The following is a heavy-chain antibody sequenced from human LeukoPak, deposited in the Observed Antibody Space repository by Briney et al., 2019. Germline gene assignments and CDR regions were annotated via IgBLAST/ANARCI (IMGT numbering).Heavy chain of an antibody. CDR3: AGARLSH. J-gene: IGHJ4*02. CDR2: INQDGSQH. CDR1: GFTFSTYW. V-gene: IGHV3-7*01. Sequence: PGGSLRLSCAASGFTFSTYWMTWVRQAPGKGLEWVANINQDGSQHYYVDSVEGRFTISRDNAKNSVDLQMDSLRAEDTAVYFCAGARLSHWGQGTLVTVSS.